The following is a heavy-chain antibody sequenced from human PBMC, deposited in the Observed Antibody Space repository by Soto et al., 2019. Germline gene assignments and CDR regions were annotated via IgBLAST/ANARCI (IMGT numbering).Heavy chain of an antibody. V-gene: IGHV4-59*08. CDR2: IYYSGST. J-gene: IGHJ6*03. CDR1: GGSISSYY. Sequence: SETLSLTCTVSGGSISSYYWSWIRQPPGKGLEWIGYIYYSGSTNYNPSLKSRVTISVDTSKNQFSLKLSSVTAADTAVYYCARLRLGDYYKDGWAKRTTDTGSS. CDR3: ARLRLGDYYKDG.